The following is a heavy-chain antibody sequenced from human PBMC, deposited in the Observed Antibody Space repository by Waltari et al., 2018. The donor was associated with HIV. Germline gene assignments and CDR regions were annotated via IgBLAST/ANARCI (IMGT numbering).Heavy chain of an antibody. Sequence: QVQLQESGPRLVKPSETLSLTCTVSGGSMSTYYCSWIRQAPGKGLEWIGYIYYSGGTNYSPSLKSRVTISVDTSKNQFSLKLRSVTAADTAVYYCARLSPVGGSQRYYCDYWGQGTLVSVSS. CDR1: GGSMSTYY. V-gene: IGHV4-59*12. CDR3: ARLSPVGGSQRYYCDY. CDR2: IYYSGGT. D-gene: IGHD1-26*01. J-gene: IGHJ4*02.